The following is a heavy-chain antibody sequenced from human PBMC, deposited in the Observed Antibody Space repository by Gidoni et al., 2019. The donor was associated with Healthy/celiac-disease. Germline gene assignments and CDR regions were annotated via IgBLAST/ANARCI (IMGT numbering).Heavy chain of an antibody. CDR2: IYYSGST. CDR3: ARSYDSSGYYYEAAFDI. J-gene: IGHJ3*02. D-gene: IGHD3-22*01. CDR1: GGSISSYY. Sequence: QVQLQESGPGLVKPSETLSLTCTVSGGSISSYYWSWIRQPPGKGLECIGYIYYSGSTNYNPSLKSRVTISVDTSKNQFSLKLSSVTAADTAVYYCARSYDSSGYYYEAAFDIWGQGTMVTVSS. V-gene: IGHV4-59*01.